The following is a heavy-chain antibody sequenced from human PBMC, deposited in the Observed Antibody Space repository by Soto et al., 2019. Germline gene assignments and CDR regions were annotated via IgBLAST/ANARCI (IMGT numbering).Heavy chain of an antibody. V-gene: IGHV1-58*01. J-gene: IGHJ6*02. CDR1: GFTFTSSA. Sequence: SVKVSCKASGFTFTSSAVQWVRQARGQRLEWIGWIVVGSGNTNYAQKFQERVTITRDMSTSTAYMELSSLRSEDTAVYYCAADRRDGYNYNYYYGMDVWGQGTTVTVSS. D-gene: IGHD5-12*01. CDR2: IVVGSGNT. CDR3: AADRRDGYNYNYYYGMDV.